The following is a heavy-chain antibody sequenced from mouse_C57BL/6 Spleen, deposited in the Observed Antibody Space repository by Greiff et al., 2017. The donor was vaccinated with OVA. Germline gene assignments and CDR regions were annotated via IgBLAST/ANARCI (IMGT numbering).Heavy chain of an antibody. CDR1: GYTFTDYE. CDR3: TRGRYYDYAYYAMDY. CDR2: IDPETGGT. Sequence: VQLQQSGAELVRPGASVTLSCKASGYTFTDYEMHWVKQTPVHGLEWIGAIDPETGGTAYNQKFKGKAILTADKSSSTAYMELRSLTSEDSAVYDGTRGRYYDYAYYAMDYWGQGTSVTVSS. J-gene: IGHJ4*01. V-gene: IGHV1-15*01. D-gene: IGHD2-4*01.